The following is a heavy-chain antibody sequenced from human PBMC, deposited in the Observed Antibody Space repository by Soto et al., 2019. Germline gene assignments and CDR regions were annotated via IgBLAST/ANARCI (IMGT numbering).Heavy chain of an antibody. CDR3: ARGRDYGNYFDD. Sequence: SETLSLTCAVYGGSFSGYYWSWIRQPPGKGLEWIGEINHSGSTNYNPSLKSRVTISVDTSKNQFSLKLSSVTAADTAVYYCARGRDYGNYFDDWGQGTLVTVSS. CDR2: INHSGST. V-gene: IGHV4-34*01. CDR1: GGSFSGYY. D-gene: IGHD4-17*01. J-gene: IGHJ4*02.